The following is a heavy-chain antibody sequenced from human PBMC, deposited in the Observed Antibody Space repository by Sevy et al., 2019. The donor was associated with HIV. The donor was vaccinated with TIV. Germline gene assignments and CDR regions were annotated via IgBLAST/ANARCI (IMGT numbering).Heavy chain of an antibody. CDR1: GFTFSSYA. CDR2: INSDGSST. V-gene: IGHV3-74*01. J-gene: IGHJ4*02. Sequence: GGSLRLSCAASGFTFSSYAMSWVHQAPGKGLVWVSRINSDGSSTSYADSVKGRFTISRDNAKNTLYLQMNSLRAEDTAVYYCARDQGSYYSGSLDYWGQGTLVTVSS. D-gene: IGHD1-26*01. CDR3: ARDQGSYYSGSLDY.